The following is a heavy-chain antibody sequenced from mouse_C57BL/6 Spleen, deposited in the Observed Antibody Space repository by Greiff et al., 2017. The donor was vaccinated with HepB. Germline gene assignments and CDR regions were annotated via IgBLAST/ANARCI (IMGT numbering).Heavy chain of an antibody. D-gene: IGHD1-1*01. Sequence: EVKLMESGGGLVKPGGSLKLSCAASGFTFSDYGMHWVRQAPEKGLEWVAYISSGSSTIYYADTVKGRFTISRDNAKNTLFLQMTSLRSEDTAMYYCARGPPYGSSWFAYWGQGTLVTVSA. CDR3: ARGPPYGSSWFAY. V-gene: IGHV5-17*01. CDR1: GFTFSDYG. CDR2: ISSGSSTI. J-gene: IGHJ3*01.